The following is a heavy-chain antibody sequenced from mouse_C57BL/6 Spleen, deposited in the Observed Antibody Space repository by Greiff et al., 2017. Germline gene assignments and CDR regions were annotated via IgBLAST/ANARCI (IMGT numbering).Heavy chain of an antibody. D-gene: IGHD1-1*01. Sequence: QVQLQQPGAELVMPGASVKLSCKASGYTFTSYWMHWVKQRPGQGLEWIGEIDPSDSYTNYNHKVKGQSTLTVDKSSSTDYLPLSSLTSEDAAVYYSARREDDYGSFDDWGQGTTLTVSS. CDR3: ARREDDYGSFDD. CDR2: IDPSDSYT. V-gene: IGHV1-69*01. CDR1: GYTFTSYW. J-gene: IGHJ2*01.